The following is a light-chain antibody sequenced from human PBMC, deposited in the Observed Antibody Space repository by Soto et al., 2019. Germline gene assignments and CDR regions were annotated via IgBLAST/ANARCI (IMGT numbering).Light chain of an antibody. Sequence: IQMTQSPATLSASVGDRVTITCRASQSINRWLAWYQQRPGKAPKLLIYDVSTLVTGVPSRFSGSESGEGLSGTEFALTISLLKPDDFATYYCQQYNSSWTFGQGTRVDIK. V-gene: IGKV1-5*01. J-gene: IGKJ1*01. CDR3: QQYNSSWT. CDR2: DVS. CDR1: QSINRW.